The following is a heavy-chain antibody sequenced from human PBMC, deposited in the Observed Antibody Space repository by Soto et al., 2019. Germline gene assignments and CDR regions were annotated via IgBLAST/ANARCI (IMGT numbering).Heavy chain of an antibody. CDR3: ASGGDYYYGMDV. J-gene: IGHJ6*02. CDR2: ISGSGGST. D-gene: IGHD2-21*01. Sequence: GGSLRLSCAASGFTFSSYAMSWVRQAPGKGLEWVSAISGSGGSTYYADSVKGRFTISRDNAKNSLYLQMNSLRDEDTAVYYCASGGDYYYGMDVWGQGTTVTVSS. V-gene: IGHV3-23*01. CDR1: GFTFSSYA.